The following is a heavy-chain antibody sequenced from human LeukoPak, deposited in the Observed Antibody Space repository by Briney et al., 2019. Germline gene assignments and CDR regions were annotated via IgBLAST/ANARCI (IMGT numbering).Heavy chain of an antibody. V-gene: IGHV3-15*01. CDR1: GFSFRDAG. CDR2: IRSETDGGTT. J-gene: IGHJ4*02. D-gene: IGHD5-18*01. Sequence: GGSLRLSCAASGFSFRDAGMSWVRQAPGKGLEWVGRIRSETDGGTTDYAAPVKGRFTISRDDSKSTVFLQMSSLKTEDTAVYFCAHRNTTMVRVDYWGQGTRVTVSS. CDR3: AHRNTTMVRVDY.